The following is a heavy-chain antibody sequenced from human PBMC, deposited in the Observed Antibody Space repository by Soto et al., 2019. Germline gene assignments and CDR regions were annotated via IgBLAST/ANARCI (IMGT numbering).Heavy chain of an antibody. J-gene: IGHJ6*02. CDR3: ARVGNYYYYYGMDV. D-gene: IGHD1-1*01. V-gene: IGHV4-34*01. CDR2: INHSGST. CDR1: GGSFSGYY. Sequence: PSETLSLTCAVYGGSFSGYYWSWIRQPPGKGLEWIGEINHSGSTYYNPSLKSRVTISVDTSKNQFSLKLSSVTAADTAVYYCARVGNYYYYYGMDVWGQGTTVTVSS.